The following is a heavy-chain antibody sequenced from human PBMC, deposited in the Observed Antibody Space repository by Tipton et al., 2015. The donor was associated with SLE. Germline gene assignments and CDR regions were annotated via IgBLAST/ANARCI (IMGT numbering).Heavy chain of an antibody. CDR3: ASNSGTYYYYYYMDV. J-gene: IGHJ6*03. CDR2: IYDSGSA. V-gene: IGHV4-59*01. Sequence: TLSLTCTVSDASIRSYYWNWIRQPPGKGLEWIGYIYDSGSAKYNPSLKSRVTMSIDTSKNQFSLKLSSVTAADTAIYYCASNSGTYYYYYYMDVWGKGTTVTVSS. CDR1: DASIRSYY. D-gene: IGHD1-26*01.